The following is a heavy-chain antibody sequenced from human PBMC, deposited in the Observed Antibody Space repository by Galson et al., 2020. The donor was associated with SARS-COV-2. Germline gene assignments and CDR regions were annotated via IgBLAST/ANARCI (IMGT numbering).Heavy chain of an antibody. CDR2: IYTSGST. J-gene: IGHJ6*03. CDR3: ARDYCSSTSCYGYYYMDV. V-gene: IGHV4-61*02. Sequence: SETLSLTCTVSGVSISSGSYYWSWIRQPAGKGLEWIGRIYTSGSTNYNPSLKSRVTISVDTSKNQFSLKLSSVTAADTAVYYCARDYCSSTSCYGYYYMDVWGKGTTVTISS. CDR1: GVSISSGSYY. D-gene: IGHD2-2*01.